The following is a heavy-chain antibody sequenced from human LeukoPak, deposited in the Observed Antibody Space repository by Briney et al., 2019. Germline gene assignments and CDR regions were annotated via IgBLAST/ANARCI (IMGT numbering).Heavy chain of an antibody. D-gene: IGHD6-6*01. CDR3: VREPEYASSSGDFDY. Sequence: PGGSLRLSCAASGFTFKNYEMNWIRQAPGKRLEWVSYISSSGSTIYYADSVKGRFTISRDNAKKSLYLQMNGVRAEDTAVYYCVREPEYASSSGDFDYWGQGTLVSVS. J-gene: IGHJ4*02. V-gene: IGHV3-48*03. CDR2: ISSSGSTI. CDR1: GFTFKNYE.